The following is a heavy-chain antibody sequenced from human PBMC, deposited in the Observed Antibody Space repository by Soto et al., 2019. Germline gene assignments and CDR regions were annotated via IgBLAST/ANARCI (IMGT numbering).Heavy chain of an antibody. CDR1: GGSISSGGYY. V-gene: IGHV4-31*03. D-gene: IGHD5-18*01. CDR3: ARMIQLWPIDY. Sequence: SETLSLTCTVSGGSISSGGYYWSWIRQHPGKGLEWIGYIYYSGSTYYNPSLKSRVTISVDTSKNQFSLKLSSVTAADTAVYYCARMIQLWPIDYWGQGTLVTVSS. J-gene: IGHJ4*02. CDR2: IYYSGST.